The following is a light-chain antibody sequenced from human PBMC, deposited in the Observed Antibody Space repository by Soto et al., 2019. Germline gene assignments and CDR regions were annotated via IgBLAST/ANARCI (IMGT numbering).Light chain of an antibody. V-gene: IGKV3-20*01. CDR2: ETY. J-gene: IGKJ1*01. CDR3: QQYGGSSRT. CDR1: QSVRNNY. Sequence: IVLTQSPATLSLSPGERVTLSCRASQSVRNNYLAWYQQKPGQAPRLLIYETYRRATGIPDRFSGSGSGIDFTLTISRLEPEDFAVYLCQQYGGSSRTFGLGTKVDIK.